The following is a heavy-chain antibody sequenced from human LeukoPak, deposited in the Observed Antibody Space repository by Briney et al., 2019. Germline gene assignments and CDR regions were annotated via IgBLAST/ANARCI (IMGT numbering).Heavy chain of an antibody. CDR2: IYYSGST. CDR3: ARGGSRSYTSSTLDY. V-gene: IGHV4-39*07. D-gene: IGHD6-6*01. CDR1: AGSISRSTYY. J-gene: IGHJ4*02. Sequence: SETLSLTCTVSAGSISRSTYYWGWIRQPPGKGLEWIGSIYYSGSTYYNSSLKSRVTISVDTSKNRFSLKVTSVIPADTAMYYCARGGSRSYTSSTLDYWGQGTLVTVSS.